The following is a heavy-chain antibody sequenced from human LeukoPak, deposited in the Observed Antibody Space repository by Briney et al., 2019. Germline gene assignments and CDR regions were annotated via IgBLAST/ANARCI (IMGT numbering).Heavy chain of an antibody. CDR3: ARDGEPDIVVVPATWFDP. D-gene: IGHD2-2*01. CDR1: GYTFTSYG. CDR2: ISAYNGNT. V-gene: IGHV1-18*01. J-gene: IGHJ5*02. Sequence: ASVKVSCKASGYTFTSYGISWVRQAPGHGLEWMGWISAYNGNTNYAQKLQGRVTMTTDTSTSTACMELRSLRSDDTAVYYCARDGEPDIVVVPATWFDPWGQGTLVTVSS.